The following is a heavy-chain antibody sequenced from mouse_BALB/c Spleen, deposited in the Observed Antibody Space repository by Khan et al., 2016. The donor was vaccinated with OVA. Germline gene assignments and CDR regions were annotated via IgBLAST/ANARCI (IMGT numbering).Heavy chain of an antibody. J-gene: IGHJ2*01. CDR2: TNPTNGRT. CDR1: GYTFTSYW. V-gene: IGHV1S81*02. D-gene: IGHD1-1*01. CDR3: ARIKKIVATYFDY. Sequence: QVQLQQSGAGLVKAGASVKMSCKASGYTFTSYWMHWVKQRLGQGLEWFAETNPTNGRTYYNEKFKSKATLTVDKSSSTAYMLLSGPTFEDSAVYSWARIKKIVATYFDYWGQGTTLTVSS.